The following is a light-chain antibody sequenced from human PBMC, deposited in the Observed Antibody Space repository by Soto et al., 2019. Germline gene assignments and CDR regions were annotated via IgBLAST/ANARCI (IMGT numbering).Light chain of an antibody. Sequence: EIVMTQSPATLSVSPGERATLSCRASQSVGSNLAWYQQKPGQAPRLLIYRASTRATDSPARFSGSGSGTDFTLTISSLQSEDFGVYYCHQYENWPQTFGQGTKVELK. CDR2: RAS. J-gene: IGKJ1*01. CDR3: HQYENWPQT. V-gene: IGKV3-15*01. CDR1: QSVGSN.